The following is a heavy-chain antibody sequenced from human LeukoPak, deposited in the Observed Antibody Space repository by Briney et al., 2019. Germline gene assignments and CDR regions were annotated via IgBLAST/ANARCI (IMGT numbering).Heavy chain of an antibody. CDR2: ISYDGSNK. V-gene: IGHV3-30-3*01. CDR3: ARDHQIEYSSSSFRGIDYYYYYMDV. Sequence: GGSLRLSCAASGFTFSSYAMHWVRQAPGKGLEWVAVISYDGSNKYYADSVKGRFTISRDNSKNTLYLQMNSLRAEDTAVYYCARDHQIEYSSSSFRGIDYYYYYMDVWGKGTTVTVSS. D-gene: IGHD6-6*01. J-gene: IGHJ6*03. CDR1: GFTFSSYA.